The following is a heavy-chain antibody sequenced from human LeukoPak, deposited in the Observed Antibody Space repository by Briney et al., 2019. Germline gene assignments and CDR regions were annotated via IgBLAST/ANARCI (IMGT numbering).Heavy chain of an antibody. CDR2: ISSSSSYI. CDR1: GFTFSSYS. J-gene: IGHJ4*02. V-gene: IGHV3-21*01. D-gene: IGHD2/OR15-2a*01. CDR3: ARVDQYYNTGFDY. Sequence: GGSLRLSCAASGFTFSSYSMNWVRQAPGKGLEWVSSISSSSSYIYYADSVKGRFTISRDNAKNSLYLQMNSLRAEDTAVYYCARVDQYYNTGFDYWGQGTLVTVSS.